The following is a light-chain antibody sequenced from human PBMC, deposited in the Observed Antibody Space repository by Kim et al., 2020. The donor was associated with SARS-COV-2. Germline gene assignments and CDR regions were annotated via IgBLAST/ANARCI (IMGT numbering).Light chain of an antibody. J-gene: IGLJ2*01. CDR1: KLGYKY. Sequence: VSPGQPASITCSGDKLGYKYACWYQQKPGQSPVLVIYQDSKRPSGIPERFSGSNSGNTATLTISGTQAMDEADYYCQAWDSSTVVFGGGTQLTVL. V-gene: IGLV3-1*01. CDR3: QAWDSSTVV. CDR2: QDS.